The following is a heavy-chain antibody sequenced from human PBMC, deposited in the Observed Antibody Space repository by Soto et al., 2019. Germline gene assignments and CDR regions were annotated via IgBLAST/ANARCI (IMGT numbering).Heavy chain of an antibody. CDR2: INSGDSET. CDR3: ARHPRARYYYYGMDV. J-gene: IGHJ6*02. V-gene: IGHV5-51*01. Sequence: GESLKISCKGSGYSFTSYWTAWVRQMPGKGLEWMGIINSGDSETRYSPSFQGQVTISADKSVSTAYLQWSSLKASDTAMYYCARHPRARYYYYGMDVWGQGTTVTVSS. CDR1: GYSFTSYW.